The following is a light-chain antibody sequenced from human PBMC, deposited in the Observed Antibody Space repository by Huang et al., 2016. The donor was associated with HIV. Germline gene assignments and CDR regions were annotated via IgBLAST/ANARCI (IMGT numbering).Light chain of an antibody. CDR1: QSLSSSY. Sequence: EVVLTQSPGTLSLSPGETATLSCRASQSLSSSYLAWYQQKPGQAPRLLIYGASSRATGIQDRFSGSGSGTDFTLTISRLEPVDFAVYYCQQFGNSPWTFGQGTTVDLK. CDR3: QQFGNSPWT. V-gene: IGKV3-20*01. CDR2: GAS. J-gene: IGKJ1*01.